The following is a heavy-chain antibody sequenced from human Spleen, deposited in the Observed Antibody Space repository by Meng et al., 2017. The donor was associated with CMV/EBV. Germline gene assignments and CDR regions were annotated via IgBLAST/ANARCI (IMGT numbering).Heavy chain of an antibody. D-gene: IGHD7-27*01. Sequence: ASVKVSCKASGYTFTAYYIHWVRQAPGQGPEWMGWINPNSGGTNYGREFQGRVTMTEDTSISTAYMELNSLRPDDTAVYYCARDNNWGPDYWGQGTLVTVSS. CDR2: INPNSGGT. J-gene: IGHJ4*02. CDR1: GYTFTAYY. V-gene: IGHV1-2*02. CDR3: ARDNNWGPDY.